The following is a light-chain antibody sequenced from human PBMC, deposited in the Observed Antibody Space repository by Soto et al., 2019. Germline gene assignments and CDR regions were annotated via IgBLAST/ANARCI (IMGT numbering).Light chain of an antibody. CDR2: AAS. J-gene: IGKJ1*01. CDR3: QQSYSTPRT. CDR1: QGIGSY. V-gene: IGKV1-39*01. Sequence: IQLTQSPSSLSASVGDRVTITCRASQGIGSYLAWYQQKPGEAPKLLIFAASTLQSGVPSRFSGSGSGTDFTLTISSLQPEDFATYYCQQSYSTPRTFGQGTKVDNK.